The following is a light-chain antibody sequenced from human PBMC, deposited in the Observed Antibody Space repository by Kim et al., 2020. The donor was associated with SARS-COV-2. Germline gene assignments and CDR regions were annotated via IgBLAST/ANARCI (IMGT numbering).Light chain of an antibody. CDR2: DND. CDR3: GTWDSSLTAGV. Sequence: QSVLTQPPSVSAAPGQGVTISCSGSSSNIGNNYVSWYQQLPGTAPKLLIYDNDKRPSGIPDRFSGSKSGTSATLGITGLQTGDEADYHCGTWDSSLTAGVFGGGTKVTVL. CDR1: SSNIGNNY. V-gene: IGLV1-51*01. J-gene: IGLJ2*01.